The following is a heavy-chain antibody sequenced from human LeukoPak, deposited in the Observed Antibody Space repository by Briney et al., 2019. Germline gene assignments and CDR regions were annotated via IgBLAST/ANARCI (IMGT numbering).Heavy chain of an antibody. CDR3: ARVDFEFDP. D-gene: IGHD3-9*01. J-gene: IGHJ5*02. CDR1: GGSFSGYY. V-gene: IGHV4-34*01. Sequence: PSETLSLTCAVYGGSFSGYYWSWIRQPPRKGLEWIGEINHSGSTNYNPSLKSRVTISVDTSKNQFSLKLSSVTAADTAVYYCARVDFEFDPWGQGTLVTVSS. CDR2: INHSGST.